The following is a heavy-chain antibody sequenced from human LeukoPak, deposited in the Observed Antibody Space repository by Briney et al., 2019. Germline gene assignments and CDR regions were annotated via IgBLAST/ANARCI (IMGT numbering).Heavy chain of an antibody. CDR3: ARGLVDSYGRRSRYYYYYMDV. CDR2: MNPNSGNT. J-gene: IGHJ6*03. CDR1: GYTFTSYD. Sequence: ASVKVSCKASGYTFTSYDINWVRQATGQGLEWMGWMNPNSGNTGYAQKFQGRVTMTRNTSISTAYMELSSLRSEDTAVYYCARGLVDSYGRRSRYYYYYMDVXXKGTTVTIXS. D-gene: IGHD5-18*01. V-gene: IGHV1-8*01.